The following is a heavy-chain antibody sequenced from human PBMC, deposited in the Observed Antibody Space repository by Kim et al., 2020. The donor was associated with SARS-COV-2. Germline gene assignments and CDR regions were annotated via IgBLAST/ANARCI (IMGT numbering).Heavy chain of an antibody. V-gene: IGHV3-23*01. CDR2: ISGSGGTT. D-gene: IGHD3-22*01. J-gene: IGHJ4*02. Sequence: GGSLRLSCAASGFTFSSYAMSWVRQAPGKGLEWVSTISGSGGTTYYADSVKGRFTISRDNSKNTLYLQMNSLRADDTAVYFCAKEIREYYYDSSGYYYIDYWGQGTLVTVSS. CDR3: AKEIREYYYDSSGYYYIDY. CDR1: GFTFSSYA.